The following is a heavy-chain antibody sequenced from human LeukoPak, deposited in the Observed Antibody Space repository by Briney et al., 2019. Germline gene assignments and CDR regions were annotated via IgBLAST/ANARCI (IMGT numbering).Heavy chain of an antibody. J-gene: IGHJ6*02. V-gene: IGHV3-9*01. CDR1: GFTFDDYA. Sequence: GRSLRLSCAASGFTFDDYAMHWVRHAPGKGLEGVSGISWNSGSIGYADSLKGRFTISRDNAKNSLYLQMNSLRGEDTALYYCAKAAPPRYCSGTSCYTGSMDVWGQGTTVTVSS. D-gene: IGHD2-2*02. CDR2: ISWNSGSI. CDR3: AKAAPPRYCSGTSCYTGSMDV.